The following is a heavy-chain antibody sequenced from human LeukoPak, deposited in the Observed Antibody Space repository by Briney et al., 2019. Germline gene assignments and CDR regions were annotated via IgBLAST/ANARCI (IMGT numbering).Heavy chain of an antibody. CDR3: ARDVGKRLKRVPAARDDY. CDR2: MNPNSGNT. Sequence: ASVKVSCKASGYTFTSYDINWVRQATGQGLEWMGWMNPNSGNTGYAQKFQGRVTMTRNTSISTAYMELSSLRSEDTAVYYCARDVGKRLKRVPAARDDYWGQGTLVTVSS. D-gene: IGHD2-2*01. CDR1: GYTFTSYD. V-gene: IGHV1-8*01. J-gene: IGHJ4*02.